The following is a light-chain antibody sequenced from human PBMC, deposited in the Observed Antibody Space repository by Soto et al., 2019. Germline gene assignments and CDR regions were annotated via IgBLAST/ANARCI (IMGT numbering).Light chain of an antibody. CDR3: QQYNVYPLT. J-gene: IGKJ4*01. Sequence: DIQMTQSPSTLSASVGDRVTITCRASQSISNWLAWYQQKPGKAPKLLIYKASSLESGVPSRFSGSGSGTEFTLTISSLQPDDFASYHCQQYNVYPLTFDGGTKVEIK. V-gene: IGKV1-5*03. CDR2: KAS. CDR1: QSISNW.